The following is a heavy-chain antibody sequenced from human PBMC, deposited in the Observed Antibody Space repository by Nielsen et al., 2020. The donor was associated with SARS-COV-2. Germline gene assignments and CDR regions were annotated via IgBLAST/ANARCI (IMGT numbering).Heavy chain of an antibody. V-gene: IGHV1-46*01. CDR2: INPSGGST. Sequence: ASVKVSCKASGYTFTSYYMHWVRQAPGQGLEWMGIINPSGGSTSYAQKFQGRVTMTRDTSTSTVYMELSSLRSEDTAVYYCARPGVSGSSDYYYGMDVWGQGTTVTVSS. J-gene: IGHJ6*02. CDR1: GYTFTSYY. CDR3: ARPGVSGSSDYYYGMDV. D-gene: IGHD3-10*01.